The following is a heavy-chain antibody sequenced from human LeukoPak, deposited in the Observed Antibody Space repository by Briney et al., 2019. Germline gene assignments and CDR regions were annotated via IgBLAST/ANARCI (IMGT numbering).Heavy chain of an antibody. D-gene: IGHD3-16*01. CDR1: GYTFTGYY. CDR3: AALKEGVWFDP. V-gene: IGHV1-2*02. Sequence: ASVKVSCKXSGYTFTGYYMHWVRQAPRQGLEWMGWINPNSGGTNYSQKFQGRVTMTRDTSISTAYMELSRLRSDDTAVYYCAALKEGVWFDPWGQGTPVTVSS. J-gene: IGHJ5*02. CDR2: INPNSGGT.